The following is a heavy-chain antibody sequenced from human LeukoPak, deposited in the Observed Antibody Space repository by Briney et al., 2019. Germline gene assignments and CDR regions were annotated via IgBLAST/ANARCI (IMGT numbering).Heavy chain of an antibody. Sequence: GGSLRLSCSASGFTFSSYEMNWVRQAPGKGPEWVSYISRSGTTILYADSVKGRFTVSRDNAKNSLYLQMNSLTAEDTAVYYCTRVSYADGGYFDYWGQGTLVTVSS. D-gene: IGHD3-16*01. CDR3: TRVSYADGGYFDY. CDR1: GFTFSSYE. V-gene: IGHV3-48*03. J-gene: IGHJ4*02. CDR2: ISRSGTTI.